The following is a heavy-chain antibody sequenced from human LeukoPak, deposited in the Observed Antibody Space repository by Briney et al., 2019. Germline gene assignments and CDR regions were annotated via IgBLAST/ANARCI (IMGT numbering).Heavy chain of an antibody. Sequence: PSETLSLTCTVSGGSISSYYWSWIRQPAGKGLEWIGRIYTSGSTNCNPSLKSRVTMSVDTSKNQFSLKLSSVTAADTAVYYCARDQGDYGSGSYYNPLDYWGQGTLVTVSS. J-gene: IGHJ4*02. D-gene: IGHD3-10*01. CDR1: GGSISSYY. CDR2: IYTSGST. V-gene: IGHV4-4*07. CDR3: ARDQGDYGSGSYYNPLDY.